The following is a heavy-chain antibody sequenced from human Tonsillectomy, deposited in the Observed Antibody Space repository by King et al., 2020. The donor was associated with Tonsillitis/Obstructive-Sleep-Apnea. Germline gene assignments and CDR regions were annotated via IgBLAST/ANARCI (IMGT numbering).Heavy chain of an antibody. CDR2: MYYSGTT. CDR3: ARHVVVVAAGISHPVWFDR. CDR1: GGSISSSSYY. V-gene: IGHV4-39*01. Sequence: QLQESGPGLVKPSETLSLTCTVSGGSISSSSYYWAWIRQPPGKGLEWIGTMYYSGTTYYNPSLKSRVTISIDTSKNHFSLNLSSVTAADTAVYFCARHVVVVAAGISHPVWFDRWGQGTLVTVSS. J-gene: IGHJ5*02. D-gene: IGHD2-2*01.